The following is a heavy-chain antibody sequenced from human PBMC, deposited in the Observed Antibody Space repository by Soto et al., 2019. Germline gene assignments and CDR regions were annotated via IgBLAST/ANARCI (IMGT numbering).Heavy chain of an antibody. CDR2: ISSSSSTI. Sequence: GGSLRLSCAASGFTFSSYSMNWVRQAPGKGLEWGSYISSSSSTIYYADSVKGRFTISRDKSKNTMYLQMKSLRDEDTAVDYCARVGMVDNWVDPWGQGTMVTVSS. CDR1: GFTFSSYS. V-gene: IGHV3-48*02. CDR3: ARVGMVDNWVDP. D-gene: IGHD2-8*01. J-gene: IGHJ5*02.